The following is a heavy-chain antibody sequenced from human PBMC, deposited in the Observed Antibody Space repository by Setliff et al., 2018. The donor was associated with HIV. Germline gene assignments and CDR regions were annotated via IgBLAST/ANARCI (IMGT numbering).Heavy chain of an antibody. V-gene: IGHV4-59*01. CDR1: GGSISNYY. CDR2: ISNTGNT. CDR3: ARDVARFDYDTGGYYVSHFDY. Sequence: SETLSLTCTVSGGSISNYYWSWIRQSPGKGLEWIGYISNTGNTKYNPSLKSRVTIAGDTPKNQFSVRLTSVTAADTAVYFCARDVARFDYDTGGYYVSHFDYWGQGIQVTVSS. D-gene: IGHD3-22*01. J-gene: IGHJ4*02.